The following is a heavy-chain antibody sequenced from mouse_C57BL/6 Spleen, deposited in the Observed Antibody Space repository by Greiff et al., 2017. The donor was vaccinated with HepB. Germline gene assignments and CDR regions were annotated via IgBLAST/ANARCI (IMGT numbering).Heavy chain of an antibody. Sequence: DVHLVESGGGLVKPGGSLKLSCAASGFTFSSYAMSWVRQTPEKRLEWVATISDGGSYTYYPDNAKNNLYLQMSHLKSEDTAMYYCARDYYGSSYYAMDYWGQGTSVTVSS. J-gene: IGHJ4*01. CDR2: ISDGGSYT. D-gene: IGHD1-1*01. V-gene: IGHV5-4*01. CDR3: ARDYYGSSYYAMDY. CDR1: GFTFSSYA.